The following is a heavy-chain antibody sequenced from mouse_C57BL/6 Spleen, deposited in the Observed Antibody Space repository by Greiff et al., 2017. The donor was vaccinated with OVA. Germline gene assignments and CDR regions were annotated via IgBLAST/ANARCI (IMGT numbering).Heavy chain of an antibody. Sequence: LQQSGAELVRPGASVQMSCKASGYPFTSYNMHWVKQTPRQGLEWIGAIYPGNGDPSYNQKFKGKATLTVDKSSSTAYMQLSSLTSEDSAVYSCARRGTTVVEGFAYWGQGTLVTVSA. CDR3: ARRGTTVVEGFAY. J-gene: IGHJ3*01. CDR1: GYPFTSYN. V-gene: IGHV1-12*01. D-gene: IGHD1-1*01. CDR2: IYPGNGDP.